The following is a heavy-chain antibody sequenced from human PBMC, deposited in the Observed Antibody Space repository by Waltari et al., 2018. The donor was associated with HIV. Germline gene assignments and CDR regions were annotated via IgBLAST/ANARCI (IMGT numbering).Heavy chain of an antibody. J-gene: IGHJ4*02. Sequence: QLQLQESGPGLVKPSETLSPTCTVSGGSISSSSSYWGWIRQPPGKGLEWVGSIYYSGSTYYNPSLKSRVTISVDTSKNQFSLKLSSVTAADTAVYYCARVSSGSHPNFDYWGQGTLVTVSS. CDR1: GGSISSSSSY. D-gene: IGHD6-19*01. CDR3: ARVSSGSHPNFDY. V-gene: IGHV4-39*01. CDR2: IYYSGST.